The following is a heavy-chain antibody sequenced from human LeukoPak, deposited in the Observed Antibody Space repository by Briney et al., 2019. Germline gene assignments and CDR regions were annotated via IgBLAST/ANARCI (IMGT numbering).Heavy chain of an antibody. J-gene: IGHJ4*02. D-gene: IGHD6-19*01. CDR3: AKGAQYSSGSSFDY. Sequence: PGGSLRLSCVASGYRFSNCGMHWVRQAPGKGLEWVAVIWSDGNNKYYADSVKGRFTISRDNSKDTMYLQVNSLRAEDTAVYYCAKGAQYSSGSSFDYWGQGTLVTVSS. CDR2: IWSDGNNK. V-gene: IGHV3-33*06. CDR1: GYRFSNCG.